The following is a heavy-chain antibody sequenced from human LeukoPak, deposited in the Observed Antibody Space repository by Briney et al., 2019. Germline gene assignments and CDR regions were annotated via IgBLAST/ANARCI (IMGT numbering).Heavy chain of an antibody. Sequence: ASVKVSCKTSGYTFPTYGITWVRQAPGQGLEWMGWISAYNGNTNLAQNLRGRVTLTTDRSTTTAYMELTSLTSDDTAIYYCAREAGAHCTIDYWGQGTLVTVSA. CDR3: AREAGAHCTIDY. CDR2: ISAYNGNT. CDR1: GYTFPTYG. J-gene: IGHJ4*02. D-gene: IGHD1-1*01. V-gene: IGHV1-18*01.